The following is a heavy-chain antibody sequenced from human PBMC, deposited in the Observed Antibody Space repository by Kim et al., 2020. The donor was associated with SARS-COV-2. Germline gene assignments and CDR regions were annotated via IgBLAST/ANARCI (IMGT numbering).Heavy chain of an antibody. J-gene: IGHJ5*02. Sequence: SETLSLTCAVSGGSISSSNWWSWVRQPPGKGLEWIGEIYHSGSTNYNPSLKSRVTISVDKSKNQFSLKLSSVTAADTAVYYCARESGEADIQKEDWFDPWGQGTLVTVSS. V-gene: IGHV4-4*02. CDR3: ARESGEADIQKEDWFDP. CDR2: IYHSGST. D-gene: IGHD3-9*01. CDR1: GGSISSSNW.